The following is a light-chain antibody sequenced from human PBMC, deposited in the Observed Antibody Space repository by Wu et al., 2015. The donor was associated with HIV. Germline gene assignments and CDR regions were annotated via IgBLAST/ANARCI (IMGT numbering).Light chain of an antibody. J-gene: IGKJ1*01. Sequence: EIVLTQFPATLSLSPGERATLSCRASQSVASFLAWYQQKPGQAPRLLIYDASNRATGIPARFSGSGSGTEFTLTIASMQSEDLAVYYCQYQGTFGQGDQGGN. CDR2: DAS. V-gene: IGKV3-11*01. CDR1: QSVASF. CDR3: QYQGT.